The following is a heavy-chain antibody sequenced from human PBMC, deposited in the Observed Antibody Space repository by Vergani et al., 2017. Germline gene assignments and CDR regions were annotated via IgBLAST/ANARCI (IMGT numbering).Heavy chain of an antibody. V-gene: IGHV3-48*01. CDR1: GFTFSSYS. CDR2: ISSSSSTI. J-gene: IGHJ4*02. Sequence: EVQLVESGGGLVQPGGSLRLSCAASGFTFSSYSMNWVRQAPGKGLEWASYISSSSSTIYYADSVKGRFTISRDNAKNSLYLQMNSLRAEDTAVYYCARDRASSWYYFDYWGQGTLVTVSS. D-gene: IGHD6-13*01. CDR3: ARDRASSWYYFDY.